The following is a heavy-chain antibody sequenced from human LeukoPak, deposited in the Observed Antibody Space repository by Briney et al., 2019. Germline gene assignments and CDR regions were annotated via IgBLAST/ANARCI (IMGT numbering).Heavy chain of an antibody. CDR2: ISSSSSTI. CDR3: ARVGVVIPKGDAFDI. Sequence: GGSLRLSCAASGFTFSSYSMNWVRQAPGKGLEWLSYISSSSSTINYADSVKGRFTISRDNAKNSLYLQMNSLRAEDTAVYYCARVGVVIPKGDAFDIWGQGTMVTVSS. V-gene: IGHV3-48*01. CDR1: GFTFSSYS. D-gene: IGHD3-3*01. J-gene: IGHJ3*02.